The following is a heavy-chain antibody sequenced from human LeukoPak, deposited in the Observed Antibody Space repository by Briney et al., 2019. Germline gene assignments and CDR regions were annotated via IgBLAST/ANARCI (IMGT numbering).Heavy chain of an antibody. CDR2: IKTKVDNYAT. J-gene: IGHJ4*02. V-gene: IGHV3-73*01. Sequence: GGSLRLSCAASGFSFSASAMHWVRQAPGKGLEWVGRIKTKVDNYATAYAASAKGRFIISRDESKNTAYLQMNSLRAEDTAVYYCATQKEGWLVTTGSYWGQGTLVTVSS. CDR3: ATQKEGWLVTTGSY. D-gene: IGHD6-19*01. CDR1: GFSFSASA.